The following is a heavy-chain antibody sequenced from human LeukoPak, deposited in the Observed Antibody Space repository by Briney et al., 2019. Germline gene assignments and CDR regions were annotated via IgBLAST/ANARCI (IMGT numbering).Heavy chain of an antibody. CDR1: GFTFSSYS. V-gene: IGHV3-21*01. CDR3: AREGDFWSGHYYYYMDV. Sequence: PGGSLRLSCAASGFTFSSYSMNWVRQAPGKGLEWVSSISSSSIYIYYADSVKGRFTISRDNAKNSLSLQMNSLRAEDTAVYYCAREGDFWSGHYYYYMDVWGIGTTVTVSS. J-gene: IGHJ6*03. D-gene: IGHD3-3*01. CDR2: ISSSSIYI.